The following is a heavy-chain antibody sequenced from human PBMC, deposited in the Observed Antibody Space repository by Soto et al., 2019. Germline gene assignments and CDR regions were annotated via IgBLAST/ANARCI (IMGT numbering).Heavy chain of an antibody. V-gene: IGHV4-34*01. CDR3: ARAYFGSGSPFAI. J-gene: IGHJ3*02. D-gene: IGHD3-10*01. CDR1: GGSFSGYY. CDR2: ISHSGST. Sequence: PSETLSLTCSIYGGSFSGYYCSWIRQPPGKVLEWIGEISHSGSTSYNPSLSSRVTISVDTSKNQLSLNLTSVTAADTALYYCARAYFGSGSPFAIWGQRKMFTVSS.